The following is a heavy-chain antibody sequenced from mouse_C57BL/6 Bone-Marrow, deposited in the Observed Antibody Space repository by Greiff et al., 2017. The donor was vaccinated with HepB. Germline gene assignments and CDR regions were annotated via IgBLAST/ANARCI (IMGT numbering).Heavy chain of an antibody. J-gene: IGHJ4*01. CDR2: IDPSDSYT. CDR3: ARSGDYPFYYAMDY. D-gene: IGHD2-4*01. Sequence: QVQLQQPGAELVKPGASVKLSCKASGYTFTSYWMQWVKQRPGQGLEWIGEIDPSDSYTNYNQKFKGKATLTVDTSSSTAYMQLSSLTSEDSAVYYCARSGDYPFYYAMDYWGQGTSVTVSS. V-gene: IGHV1-50*01. CDR1: GYTFTSYW.